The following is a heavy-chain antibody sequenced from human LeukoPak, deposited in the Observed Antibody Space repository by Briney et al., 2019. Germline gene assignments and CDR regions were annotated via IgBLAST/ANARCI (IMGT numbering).Heavy chain of an antibody. Sequence: ASVKVSCKASGYIFSDYYMHWVRQAPGQGLEWMGWINPNSGSTNYAQKYQDRVTMTRDTSISTVYMELSRLRSDDTAVYYCAKSTHSGTYSSASHWGQGTLVTVSS. V-gene: IGHV1-2*02. D-gene: IGHD1-26*01. J-gene: IGHJ4*02. CDR1: GYIFSDYY. CDR3: AKSTHSGTYSSASH. CDR2: INPNSGST.